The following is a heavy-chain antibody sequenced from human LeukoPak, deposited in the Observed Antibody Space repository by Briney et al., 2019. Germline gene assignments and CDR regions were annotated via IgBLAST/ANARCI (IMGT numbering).Heavy chain of an antibody. V-gene: IGHV4-34*01. J-gene: IGHJ6*03. CDR3: ARSSLRGATPYYMDV. CDR2: INHSGST. D-gene: IGHD5-12*01. Sequence: GSLRLSCTASGFTFGDYAMSWFRQPPGKGLEWIGEINHSGSTNYNPSLKSRVTISVDTSKNQFSLKLSSVTTADTAVYYCARSSLRGATPYYMDVWGKGTTVTVSS. CDR1: GFTFGDYA.